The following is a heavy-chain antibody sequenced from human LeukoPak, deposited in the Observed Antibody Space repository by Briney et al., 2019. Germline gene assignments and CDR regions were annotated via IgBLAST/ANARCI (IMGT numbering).Heavy chain of an antibody. J-gene: IGHJ5*02. CDR2: IIPIFGTA. V-gene: IGHV1-69*05. Sequence: ASVKVSCKASGGTFSSYPISWVRQAPGQGLEWMAGIIPIFGTANYAQRFQGRVTINMDESTTTAYMELSSLRSEDTAVYYCARGLGGYCSGTSCYLAGWFDPWGQGTLVTVSS. D-gene: IGHD2-2*01. CDR1: GGTFSSYP. CDR3: ARGLGGYCSGTSCYLAGWFDP.